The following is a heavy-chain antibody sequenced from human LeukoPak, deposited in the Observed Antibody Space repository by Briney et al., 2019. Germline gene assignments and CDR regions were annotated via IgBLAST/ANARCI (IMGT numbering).Heavy chain of an antibody. Sequence: SETLSLTCAVYGVSFSGYYWSWIRQPPGKGLEWIGEINHSGSTNYNPPLKSRVTISVDTSKNQFSLKLSSVTAADTAVYYCARDSTYYYGSGSDAFDIWGQGTMVTVSS. D-gene: IGHD3-10*01. V-gene: IGHV4-34*01. CDR3: ARDSTYYYGSGSDAFDI. J-gene: IGHJ3*02. CDR1: GVSFSGYY. CDR2: INHSGST.